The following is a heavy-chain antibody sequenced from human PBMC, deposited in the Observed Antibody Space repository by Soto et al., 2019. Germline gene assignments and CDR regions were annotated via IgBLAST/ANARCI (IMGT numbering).Heavy chain of an antibody. CDR3: AKDYSCTN. J-gene: IGHJ4*02. D-gene: IGHD2-8*01. CDR2: ISVSGGST. Sequence: VQLLESGGGLVQPGGSLRLSCAASGFTFSNNAMSWVRQAPGKGLEWVSGISVSGGSTYFADSVKGRFTISRDNSKNTIYLQMNSLRDEDTAVYYCAKDYSCTNWGQGTLVTVSP. CDR1: GFTFSNNA. V-gene: IGHV3-23*01.